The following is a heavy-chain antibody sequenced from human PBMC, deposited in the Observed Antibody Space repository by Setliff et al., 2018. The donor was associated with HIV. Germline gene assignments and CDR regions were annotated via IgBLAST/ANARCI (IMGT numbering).Heavy chain of an antibody. D-gene: IGHD3-22*01. V-gene: IGHV3-20*04. Sequence: PGGSLRLSCAASGFTFDDFGMTWVRQRPGKGLEWVSGINWNGAITDYADSVKGRFTISRDNSMNTLNLQMNSLRAEDTAVYYCAGGTDSSGYYYIYWGQGTLVTVSS. J-gene: IGHJ4*02. CDR3: AGGTDSSGYYYIY. CDR1: GFTFDDFG. CDR2: INWNGAIT.